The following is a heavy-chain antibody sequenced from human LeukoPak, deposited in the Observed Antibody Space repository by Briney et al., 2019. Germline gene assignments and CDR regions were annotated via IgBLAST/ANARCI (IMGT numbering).Heavy chain of an antibody. V-gene: IGHV1-69*06. CDR1: GGTFSSYA. CDR3: AREDYGDRLFGY. Sequence: GASVKVSCKASGGTFSSYAISWVRQAPGQGLEWMGGIIPFFGTANYAQKFQGRVTITADKSTSTAYVGLSSRRSEDTAVYYCAREDYGDRLFGYWGQGTLVTVSS. CDR2: IIPFFGTA. J-gene: IGHJ4*02. D-gene: IGHD4-17*01.